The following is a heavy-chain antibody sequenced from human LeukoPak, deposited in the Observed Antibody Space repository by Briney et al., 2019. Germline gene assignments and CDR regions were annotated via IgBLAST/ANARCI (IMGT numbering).Heavy chain of an antibody. CDR3: ARAETYSSGWYDPFFDY. CDR1: GGSIGSGTYY. J-gene: IGHJ4*02. CDR2: IFYSGST. V-gene: IGHV4-39*07. D-gene: IGHD6-19*01. Sequence: SETLSLTCTVSGGSIGSGTYYWGWIRQSPGKGLEWIGSIFYSGSTNYNPSLKSRVTISVDTSKNQFSLKLSSVTAADTAVYYCARAETYSSGWYDPFFDYWGQGTLVTVST.